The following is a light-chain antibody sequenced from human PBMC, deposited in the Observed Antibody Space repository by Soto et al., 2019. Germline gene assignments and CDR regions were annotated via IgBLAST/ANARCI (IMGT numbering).Light chain of an antibody. CDR3: QQYNSYSWT. J-gene: IGKJ1*01. V-gene: IGKV1-5*01. CDR2: DAS. CDR1: QSVSGW. Sequence: IPLTQSPFTLSASVGDTGTVTVRASQSVSGWLAWYQQKPGEAPKLLIYDASALPRGVPSRFSGSGSGTKFTLTISSLQPDDFATYYCQQYNSYSWTFGQGTKVDIK.